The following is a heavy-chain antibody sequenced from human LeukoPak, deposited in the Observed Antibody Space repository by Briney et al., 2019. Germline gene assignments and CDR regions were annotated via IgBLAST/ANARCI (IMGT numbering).Heavy chain of an antibody. CDR1: GYTFTSYA. CDR2: INTNTGNP. Sequence: GASVKVSCKASGYTFTSYAMNWVRQAPGQGLEWMGWINTNTGNPTYAQGFTGRFVFSLDTSVSTAYLQISSLKAEDTAVYYCARSWREYYYDSSGYPDLNYWGQGTLVTVSS. CDR3: ARSWREYYYDSSGYPDLNY. J-gene: IGHJ4*02. V-gene: IGHV7-4-1*02. D-gene: IGHD3-22*01.